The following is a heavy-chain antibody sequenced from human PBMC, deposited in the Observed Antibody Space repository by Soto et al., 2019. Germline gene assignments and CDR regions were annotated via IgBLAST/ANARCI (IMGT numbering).Heavy chain of an antibody. CDR2: ISPYSGNT. CDR1: GYIFVNYG. Sequence: QVQLVQSGDEVRKPGSSVKVSCKASGYIFVNYGIAWVRQAPGQGLEWMGWISPYSGNTHYASKVHGRLPMTTHTSKSTAYMDLGSLTSGDSAVYYSAMVDNDVTPTPQDVWGQGTTVTVSS. V-gene: IGHV1-18*01. D-gene: IGHD5-12*01. CDR3: AMVDNDVTPTPQDV. J-gene: IGHJ6*02.